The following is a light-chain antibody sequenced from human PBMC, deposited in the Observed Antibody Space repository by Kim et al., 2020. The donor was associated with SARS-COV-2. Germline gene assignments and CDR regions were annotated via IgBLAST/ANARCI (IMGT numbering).Light chain of an antibody. CDR1: RLGKKY. CDR3: QAWDNSSAI. CDR2: KDS. V-gene: IGLV3-1*01. Sequence: ISPGQPATLACSGDRLGKKYIHGYQQKSGQSPVVVIYKDSKRPSGIPDRLSGSNSGGTATLTISGAQPLDEADYYCQAWDNSSAIFGGGTKLTVL. J-gene: IGLJ2*01.